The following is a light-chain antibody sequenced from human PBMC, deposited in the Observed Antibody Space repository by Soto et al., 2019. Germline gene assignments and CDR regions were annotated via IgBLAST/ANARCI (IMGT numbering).Light chain of an antibody. J-gene: IGKJ1*01. Sequence: EIVMTQSPATLSVSPGEGVTLSCRASQGIGDTLAWYQHKPGQTPRLLIYDTSTRATGIPDRFSGSGSGTDFTLTIDRLEPEDFAMYYCQQYSDSPPTFGQGTKVDIK. CDR2: DTS. CDR1: QGIGDT. V-gene: IGKV3-15*01. CDR3: QQYSDSPPT.